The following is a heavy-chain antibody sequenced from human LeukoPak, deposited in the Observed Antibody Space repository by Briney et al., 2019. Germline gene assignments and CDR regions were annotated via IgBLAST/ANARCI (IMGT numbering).Heavy chain of an antibody. CDR2: IKQDGSEK. CDR3: ARGVYSYGNWFDP. Sequence: PGGSLRLSCAASGFTFSSYAMSWVRQAPGKGLEWVANIKQDGSEKYYVDSVKGRFTISRDNAKNSLYLQMNSLRAEDMAVYYCARGVYSYGNWFDPWGQGTLVTVSS. J-gene: IGHJ5*02. CDR1: GFTFSSYA. D-gene: IGHD5-18*01. V-gene: IGHV3-7*01.